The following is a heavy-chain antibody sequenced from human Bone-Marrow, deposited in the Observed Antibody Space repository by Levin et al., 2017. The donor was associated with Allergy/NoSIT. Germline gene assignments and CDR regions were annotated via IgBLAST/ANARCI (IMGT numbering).Heavy chain of an antibody. CDR1: GFTFSSYS. J-gene: IGHJ5*02. CDR3: AREGYYYGSGNYYVNWFDP. D-gene: IGHD3-10*01. V-gene: IGHV3-21*01. CDR2: ICSSGSYI. Sequence: GESLKISCAASGFTFSSYSMTWVRQAPGKGLEWVASICSSGSYIYYADSVKGRFSISRDNAKDSLYLQMDSLGAEDTAVYYCAREGYYYGSGNYYVNWFDPWGQGTLVTVSS.